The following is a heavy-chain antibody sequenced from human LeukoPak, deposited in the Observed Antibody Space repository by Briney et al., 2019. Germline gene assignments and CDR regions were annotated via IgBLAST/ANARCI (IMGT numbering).Heavy chain of an antibody. Sequence: AETLSLTCTVSGFTISNSSYCWGWIRQPPGKGLEWIGSIYYSGSTYYNPSLKSRVTISVDTSKNQFSLKLSSATAADTAVYYCARPLHISCWWVPDAFDLWGQGTMVSVSS. CDR2: IYYSGST. CDR3: ARPLHISCWWVPDAFDL. D-gene: IGHD6-13*01. V-gene: IGHV4-39*01. J-gene: IGHJ3*01. CDR1: GFTISNSSYC.